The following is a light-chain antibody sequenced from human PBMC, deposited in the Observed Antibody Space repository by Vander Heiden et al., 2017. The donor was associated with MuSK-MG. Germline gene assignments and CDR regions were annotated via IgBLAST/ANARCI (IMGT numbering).Light chain of an antibody. CDR2: GAS. CDR1: QSVSSSY. V-gene: IGKV3-20*01. CDR3: QQYGSSPLT. Sequence: EIVLTQSPGTLSLSPWERATLSCRASQSVSSSYLAWYQQKPGQAPRLLIYGASSGSGTDFTLTISRLEPEDFAVYYCQQYGSSPLTFGGGTKVEIK. J-gene: IGKJ4*01.